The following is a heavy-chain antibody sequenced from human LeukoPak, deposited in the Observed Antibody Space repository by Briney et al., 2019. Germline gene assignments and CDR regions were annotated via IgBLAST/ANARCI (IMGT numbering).Heavy chain of an antibody. CDR3: ASYDGSGYRYFDY. CDR1: GGSISSYY. Sequence: SETLSLTCTVSGGSISSYYWNWIRQPPGKGLEWIGYIHYSGSTNYNPSLKSRVTISVDTSKNQFSLKLSSVTATDTAMYYCASYDGSGYRYFDYWGQGTLVTVSS. CDR2: IHYSGST. J-gene: IGHJ4*02. D-gene: IGHD3-22*01. V-gene: IGHV4-59*08.